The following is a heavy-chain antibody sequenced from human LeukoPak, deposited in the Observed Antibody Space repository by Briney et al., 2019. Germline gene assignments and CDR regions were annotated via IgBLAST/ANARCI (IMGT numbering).Heavy chain of an antibody. D-gene: IGHD3-3*01. CDR3: ATSVRFLEWSHAFDI. CDR1: GYTFTSYG. J-gene: IGHJ3*02. V-gene: IGHV1-18*01. Sequence: ASVKVSCKASGYTFTSYGISWVRQAPGQWLEWMGWISAYNGNTNYAQKLQGRVTMTTDTSTSTAYMELRSLRSDDTAVYYCATSVRFLEWSHAFDIWGQGTMVTVSS. CDR2: ISAYNGNT.